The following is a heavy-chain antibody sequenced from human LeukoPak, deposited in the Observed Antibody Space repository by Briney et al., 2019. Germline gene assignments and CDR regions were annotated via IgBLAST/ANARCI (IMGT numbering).Heavy chain of an antibody. CDR2: INHSGST. V-gene: IGHV4-34*01. J-gene: IGHJ4*02. CDR1: GGSFSGYY. D-gene: IGHD2-8*02. Sequence: PSETLSLTCAVYGGSFSGYYWSWIRQPPGKGLEWIGEINHSGSTNYNPSLQSRVTISVDTSKNQFSLKLSSVTAADTAVYYCARHSLSWYYFDYWGQGTLVTVSS. CDR3: ARHSLSWYYFDY.